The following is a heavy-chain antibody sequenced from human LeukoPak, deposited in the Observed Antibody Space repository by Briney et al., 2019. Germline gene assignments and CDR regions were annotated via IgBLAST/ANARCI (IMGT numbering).Heavy chain of an antibody. D-gene: IGHD3-10*01. Sequence: SETLSLTCTVSGGSISRYYWSWIRQPPGKGLEWIGYIYYSGSTNYNPSLKSRVTISVDTSKNQFSLKLSSVTAADTAVYYCARVRYYGSGKLVWFDPWGQGTLVTVSS. CDR3: ARVRYYGSGKLVWFDP. V-gene: IGHV4-59*01. CDR1: GGSISRYY. J-gene: IGHJ5*02. CDR2: IYYSGST.